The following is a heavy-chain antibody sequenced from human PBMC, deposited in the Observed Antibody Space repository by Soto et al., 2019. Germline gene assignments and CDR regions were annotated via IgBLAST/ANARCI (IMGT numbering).Heavy chain of an antibody. J-gene: IGHJ4*02. D-gene: IGHD5-18*01. CDR1: GGTFSSYA. Sequence: SVKVSCKASGGTFSSYAISWVRQAPGQGLEWMGRIIPILGIANYAQKFQGRVTITADKSTSTAYMELSSLRSEDTAVYYCARVLGIQLWLTASFDYWGQGTLVTVSS. CDR2: IIPILGIA. V-gene: IGHV1-69*04. CDR3: ARVLGIQLWLTASFDY.